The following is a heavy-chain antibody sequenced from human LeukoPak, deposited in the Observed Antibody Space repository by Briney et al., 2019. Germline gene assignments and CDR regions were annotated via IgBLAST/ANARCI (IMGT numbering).Heavy chain of an antibody. CDR1: GFTFSSYA. Sequence: GGSLRLSCAASGFTFSSYAMSWVRQAPGKGREWVSPISGSGGSTYYADSVKGRFTISRENSKNTLYLQMNSLRAEDTAVYYCAKDLSHYYYGSGSFLNWGQGTMVTVSS. CDR3: AKDLSHYYYGSGSFLN. CDR2: ISGSGGST. D-gene: IGHD3-10*01. J-gene: IGHJ3*01. V-gene: IGHV3-23*01.